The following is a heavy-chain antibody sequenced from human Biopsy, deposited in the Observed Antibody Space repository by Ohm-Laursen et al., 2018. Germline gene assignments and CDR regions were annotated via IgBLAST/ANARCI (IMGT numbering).Heavy chain of an antibody. CDR2: ISPSSGGT. CDR1: GGTFSSFG. V-gene: IGHV1-2*02. J-gene: IGHJ4*02. D-gene: IGHD6-19*01. CDR3: ARNTGWYGDLYYFDY. Sequence: SVKVSCKASGGTFSSFGISWVRQAPGQGPEWMGWISPSSGGTNYAQKFQGRVTMTRDTSKSTVYMELSSLRSADTAVYFCARNTGWYGDLYYFDYWGQGTLVTVSS.